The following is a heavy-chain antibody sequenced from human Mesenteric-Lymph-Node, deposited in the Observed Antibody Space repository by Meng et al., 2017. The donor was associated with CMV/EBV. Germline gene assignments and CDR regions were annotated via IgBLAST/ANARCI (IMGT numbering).Heavy chain of an antibody. D-gene: IGHD6-13*01. Sequence: GESLKISCAASGFTFSDYYMTWIRQAPGKGLEWVSYISSSGSTIYYADSVKGRFTISRDNAKNSLYLQMNSPRAEDTAVYYCARSGIAADRAFDIWGQGTMVTVSS. CDR3: ARSGIAADRAFDI. V-gene: IGHV3-11*04. J-gene: IGHJ3*02. CDR2: ISSSGSTI. CDR1: GFTFSDYY.